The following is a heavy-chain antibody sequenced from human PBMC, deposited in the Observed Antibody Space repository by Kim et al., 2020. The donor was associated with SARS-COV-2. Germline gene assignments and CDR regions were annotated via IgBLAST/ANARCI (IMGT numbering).Heavy chain of an antibody. Sequence: GWSLRLSCAASGFTFSSYGMHWVRQAPGKGLEWVAVISYDGSNKYYADSVKGRFTISRDNSKNTLYLQMNSLRAEDTAVYYCAKGLVWLLMNNWFDPWGQGTLVTVSS. CDR1: GFTFSSYG. D-gene: IGHD3-3*01. CDR3: AKGLVWLLMNNWFDP. J-gene: IGHJ5*02. V-gene: IGHV3-30*18. CDR2: ISYDGSNK.